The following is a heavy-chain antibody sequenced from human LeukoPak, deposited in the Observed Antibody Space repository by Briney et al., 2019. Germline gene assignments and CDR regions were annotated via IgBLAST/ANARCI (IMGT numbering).Heavy chain of an antibody. CDR3: ASGGWYRGY. CDR2: INHRGST. V-gene: IGHV4-34*01. CDR1: GGSLSGYY. D-gene: IGHD2-15*01. Sequence: SETLSLTCAVYGGSLSGYYWTWIRQTPGKGLEGIGEINHRGSTNYNPSLESRVTISVDTSKNHFSLDLTSVTAADTAVYYCASGGWYRGYWGQGTLVTVSS. J-gene: IGHJ4*02.